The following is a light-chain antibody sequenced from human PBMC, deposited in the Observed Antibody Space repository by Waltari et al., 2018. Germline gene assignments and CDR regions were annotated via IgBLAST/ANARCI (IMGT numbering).Light chain of an antibody. CDR2: DAS. Sequence: EIVLTQSPGTLSLSTGERATLYRRASQSVWRTLAWYQQKPGQSPRLLIYDASSRATGVPDRFSGSGSGTDFSLTISRLEPEDFAVYYCQKYGTLPATFGQGTTVEIK. CDR3: QKYGTLPAT. J-gene: IGKJ1*01. V-gene: IGKV3-20*01. CDR1: QSVWRT.